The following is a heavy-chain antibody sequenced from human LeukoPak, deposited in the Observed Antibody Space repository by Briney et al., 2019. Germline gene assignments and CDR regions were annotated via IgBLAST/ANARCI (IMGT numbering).Heavy chain of an antibody. J-gene: IGHJ5*02. V-gene: IGHV3-23*01. D-gene: IGHD3-16*01. CDR2: IGGRGGST. CDR1: GFRFSDFT. Sequence: GGSLRLSCSASGFRFSDFTMTWVRPAPGKGPEWVSAIGGRGGSTYYADSVGGRFTISRDNSKDMVYLQMNSLKVEDTATYYCGKEGGAWGQGTKVTVSS. CDR3: GKEGGA.